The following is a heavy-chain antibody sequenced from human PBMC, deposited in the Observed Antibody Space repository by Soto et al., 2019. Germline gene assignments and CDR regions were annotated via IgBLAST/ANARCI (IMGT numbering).Heavy chain of an antibody. CDR3: AGRSGYSSNWYV. D-gene: IGHD6-13*01. CDR1: GGSFSSYY. J-gene: IGHJ4*02. CDR2: IYYSGST. V-gene: IGHV4-59*01. Sequence: SETLSLTCTVSGGSFSSYYWSWIRQPPGKGLEWIGYIYYSGSTNYNPSLKSRVTISVDTSKNQFSLKVTSVTAADTAVYYCAGRSGYSSNWYVWGQGPLVTFSS.